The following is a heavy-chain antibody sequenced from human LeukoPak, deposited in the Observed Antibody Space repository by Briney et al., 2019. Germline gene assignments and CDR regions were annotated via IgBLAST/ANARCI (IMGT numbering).Heavy chain of an antibody. CDR1: GGSFSGYY. CDR3: ARSGSYFRVYYFDY. Sequence: SETLSLTCAVYGGSFSGYYWSWIRHPPREGLEWIGEIKHSGSTNYNPSLKSRVTISVDTSKNQFSLQLSSVTAADTAVYYCARSGSYFRVYYFDYWGQGTLVTVSS. CDR2: IKHSGST. J-gene: IGHJ4*02. D-gene: IGHD1-26*01. V-gene: IGHV4-34*01.